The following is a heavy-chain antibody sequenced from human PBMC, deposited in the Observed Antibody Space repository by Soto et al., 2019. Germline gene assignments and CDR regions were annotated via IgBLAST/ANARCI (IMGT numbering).Heavy chain of an antibody. J-gene: IGHJ4*02. Sequence: EVHLLESGGGLMRPGGSLTLSCGTSGFTFSMFAMSWFRQAPRKGLEWVSGISDTGDSTYYADSVRGRFTISRDNSENTLYLHMNNLRVDDTATYYCAKDSLGGANDLYWYEYWGQGTLVTVSS. CDR3: AKDSLGGANDLYWYEY. V-gene: IGHV3-23*01. CDR2: ISDTGDST. CDR1: GFTFSMFA. D-gene: IGHD1-1*01.